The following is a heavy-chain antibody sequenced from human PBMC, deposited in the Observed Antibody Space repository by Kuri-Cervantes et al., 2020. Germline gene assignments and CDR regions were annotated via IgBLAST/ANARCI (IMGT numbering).Heavy chain of an antibody. Sequence: SETLSLTCAVYGGSFSGYYWSWIRQPPGKGLEWIGEINHSGSTNYNPSLKSRVTISVDTSKNQFSLKLSSVTTADTAVYYCVRVGGLPLGAFDIWAQGTMVTVSS. J-gene: IGHJ3*02. CDR1: GGSFSGYY. D-gene: IGHD7-27*01. V-gene: IGHV4-34*01. CDR3: VRVGGLPLGAFDI. CDR2: INHSGST.